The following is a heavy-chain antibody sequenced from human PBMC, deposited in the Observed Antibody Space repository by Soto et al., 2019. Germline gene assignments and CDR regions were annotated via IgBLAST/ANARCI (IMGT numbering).Heavy chain of an antibody. CDR1: GYIFTDYY. Sequence: GASVKVSCKASGYIFTDYYMHWVRQAPGQELGWMGRINPNSGGTNYAQKFQGRVTMTRDTSISTAYMELSRLRSDDTAVYYCAREYGDYFDYWGQGTLVTVSS. D-gene: IGHD4-17*01. CDR3: AREYGDYFDY. CDR2: INPNSGGT. V-gene: IGHV1-2*06. J-gene: IGHJ4*02.